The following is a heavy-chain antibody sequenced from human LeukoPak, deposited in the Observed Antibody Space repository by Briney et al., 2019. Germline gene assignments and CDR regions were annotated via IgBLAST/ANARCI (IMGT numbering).Heavy chain of an antibody. J-gene: IGHJ4*02. CDR2: ISGNGRTT. V-gene: IGHV3-23*01. D-gene: IGHD7-27*01. CDR1: GFAFSTYA. CDR3: AKLETDPGYYFDY. Sequence: PGGSLRLSCAASGFAFSTYAMSWVRQSPGKGLEWAAGISGNGRTTYHIDSVKGRFTISRDNSKNTLYLQMNSLRAEDTAVYYCAKLETDPGYYFDYWGQGTLVTVSS.